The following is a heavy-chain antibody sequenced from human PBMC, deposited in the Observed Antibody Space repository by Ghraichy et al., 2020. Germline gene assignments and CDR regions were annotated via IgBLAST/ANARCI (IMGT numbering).Heavy chain of an antibody. Sequence: SETLSLTCTVSGGSISSYYWSWIRQPPGKGLEWIGYIYYSGSTTYNPSLKSRVSISVDTSKNQFSLRLSSVTAADTAVYYCARARGGSPMDVWGQGTTVTVSS. V-gene: IGHV4-59*08. CDR2: IYYSGST. CDR1: GGSISSYY. J-gene: IGHJ6*02. CDR3: ARARGGSPMDV. D-gene: IGHD3-10*01.